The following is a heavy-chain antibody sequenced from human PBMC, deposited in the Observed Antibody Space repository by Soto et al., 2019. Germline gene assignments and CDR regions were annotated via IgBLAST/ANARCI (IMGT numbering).Heavy chain of an antibody. Sequence: SETLSLTCTVSTGSISSGSYYWGWIRQPPGKGLEWIGSIYFSGSTSYNPSLKSRVTISIDTSKNQFSLKLSSVTAADTAVYYCVRGIVPHDYWGQGTPVTVSS. CDR2: IYFSGST. J-gene: IGHJ4*02. CDR1: TGSISSGSYY. V-gene: IGHV4-39*01. D-gene: IGHD6-6*01. CDR3: VRGIVPHDY.